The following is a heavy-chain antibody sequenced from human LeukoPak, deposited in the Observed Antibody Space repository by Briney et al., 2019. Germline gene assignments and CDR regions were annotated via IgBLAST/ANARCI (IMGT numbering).Heavy chain of an antibody. CDR3: ARASARPLWNYMDV. D-gene: IGHD6-6*01. CDR1: GYTFTSYG. J-gene: IGHJ6*03. CDR2: ISAYNGNT. V-gene: IGHV1-18*01. Sequence: ASVKVSCKASGYTFTSYGISWVRQAPGQGLEWMGWISAYNGNTNYAQKLQGRVTMTTDTSTSTAYMELSSLRSEDTAVYYCARASARPLWNYMDVWGKGTTVTVSS.